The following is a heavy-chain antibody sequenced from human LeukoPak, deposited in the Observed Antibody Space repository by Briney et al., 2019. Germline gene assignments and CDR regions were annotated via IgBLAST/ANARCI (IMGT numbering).Heavy chain of an antibody. CDR1: GYTFTGYY. V-gene: IGHV1-2*02. Sequence: GASVKVSCKASGYTFTGYYMHWVRQAPGQGLEWMGWINPNSGGTNYAQKFQGRVTMTRDTSISTAYMELSRLRSDDTAVYYCARESAAAAENAYYYYYGMDVWGQGTTVTVSS. J-gene: IGHJ6*02. D-gene: IGHD6-13*01. CDR3: ARESAAAAENAYYYYYGMDV. CDR2: INPNSGGT.